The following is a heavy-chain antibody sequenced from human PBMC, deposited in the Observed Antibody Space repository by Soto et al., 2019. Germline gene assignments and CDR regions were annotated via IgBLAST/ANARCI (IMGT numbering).Heavy chain of an antibody. Sequence: SVKVSCKASGGTFSSYAISWVRQAPGQGLEWMGGIIPIVGTANYAQKFQGRVTITADESTSTAYMELSSLKSEDTAVYYCARAAVSYSSSDYFDYWGQGTLVSVSS. V-gene: IGHV1-69*13. J-gene: IGHJ4*02. D-gene: IGHD6-6*01. CDR2: IIPIVGTA. CDR3: ARAAVSYSSSDYFDY. CDR1: GGTFSSYA.